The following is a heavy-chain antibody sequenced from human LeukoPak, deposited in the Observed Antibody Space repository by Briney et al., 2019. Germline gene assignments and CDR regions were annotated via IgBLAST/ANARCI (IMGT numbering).Heavy chain of an antibody. V-gene: IGHV4-34*01. CDR3: SRHWYCGGDCYDEF. CDR2: INHSRST. D-gene: IGHD2-21*02. CDR1: SGSFSGYY. Sequence: SETLSLTYSGSFSGYYWSWIRQSPGQGLEWIGEINHSRSTNYNPSLKSRVTMSVDTSKNHFSLSLRSVTAADTAVYYCSRHWYCGGDCYDEFWGQGTLVTVSS. J-gene: IGHJ4*02.